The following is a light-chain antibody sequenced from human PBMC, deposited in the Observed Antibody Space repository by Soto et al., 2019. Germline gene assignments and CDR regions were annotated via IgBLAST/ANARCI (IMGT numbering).Light chain of an antibody. CDR3: QQYNTYSRT. Sequence: DIQMTQSPSTLSASVGDRVTITCRASQSISNWLAWYQQQPGKAPKLLIYTASSLESGVPSRFSGSGSGTEFTLTISSLQPDDFATYYCQQYNTYSRTFGQGTKVEIK. V-gene: IGKV1-5*03. CDR1: QSISNW. J-gene: IGKJ1*01. CDR2: TAS.